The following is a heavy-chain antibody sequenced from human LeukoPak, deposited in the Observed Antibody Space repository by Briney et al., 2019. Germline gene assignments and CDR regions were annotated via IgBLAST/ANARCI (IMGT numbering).Heavy chain of an antibody. CDR1: VFPVRSNH. J-gene: IGHJ4*02. Sequence: PGGSVTLLCTAWVFPVRSNHVRGVRRARGEAGVGVSDIYSGGSTYYADSVKGRFTISRDNSKNPLYPQMNRLRAEDPAVYYRARDPTGGGARHFDYWGQGTLVTVSS. CDR3: ARDPTGGGARHFDY. V-gene: IGHV3-66*01. CDR2: IYSGGST. D-gene: IGHD1-26*01.